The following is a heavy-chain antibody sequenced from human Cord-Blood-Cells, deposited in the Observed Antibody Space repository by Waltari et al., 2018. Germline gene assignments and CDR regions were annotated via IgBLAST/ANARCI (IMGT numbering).Heavy chain of an antibody. V-gene: IGHV4-39*01. Sequence: QLQLQESGPGLVKPSATLSLTFTVSGGSISSSRYYWGWIRQPPGKGLEWIGSIYYSGSTYYNPSLKSRVTISVDKSKNQFSLKLSSVTAADTAVYYCARLHTYYDFWSGYDAFDIWGQGTMVTVSS. J-gene: IGHJ3*02. D-gene: IGHD3-3*01. CDR2: IYYSGST. CDR3: ARLHTYYDFWSGYDAFDI. CDR1: GGSISSSRYY.